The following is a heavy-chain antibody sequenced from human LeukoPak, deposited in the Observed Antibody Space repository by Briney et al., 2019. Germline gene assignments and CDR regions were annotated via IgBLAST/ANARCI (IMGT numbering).Heavy chain of an antibody. CDR1: GGSISSGSYY. D-gene: IGHD3-10*01. V-gene: IGHV4-61*02. Sequence: SETLSLTCTVSGGSISSGSYYWSWIRQPAGKGLEWIGRIYTSGSTNHNPSLKSRVSISVDTSKNQFSLKLSSVTAADTAVYYCARGRGADDYWGQGTLVTVSS. J-gene: IGHJ4*02. CDR3: ARGRGADDY. CDR2: IYTSGST.